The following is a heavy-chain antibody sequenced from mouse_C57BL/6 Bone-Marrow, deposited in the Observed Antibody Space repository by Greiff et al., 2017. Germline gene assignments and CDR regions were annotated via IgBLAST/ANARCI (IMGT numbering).Heavy chain of an antibody. Sequence: QVQLQQSGAELVRPGTSVKVSCKASGYAFTNYLIEWVKQRPGQGLEWIGVINPGSGGTNYNEKFKGKATLTADKSSSTAYMQLSSLTSEDSAVYFCARFGVGSSDLDYWGQGTTLTVSS. CDR1: GYAFTNYL. CDR3: ARFGVGSSDLDY. V-gene: IGHV1-54*01. J-gene: IGHJ2*01. CDR2: INPGSGGT. D-gene: IGHD1-1*01.